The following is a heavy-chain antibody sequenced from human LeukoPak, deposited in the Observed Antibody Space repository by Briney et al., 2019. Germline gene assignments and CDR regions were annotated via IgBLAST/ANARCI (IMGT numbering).Heavy chain of an antibody. CDR1: GFTFSSYA. CDR3: ARDRTAVAIYGMDV. D-gene: IGHD6-19*01. V-gene: IGHV3-30-3*01. CDR2: ISYDGSNK. Sequence: PGGSLRLSCAASGFTFSSYAMHWARQAPGKGLEWVAVISYDGSNKYYADSVKGRFTISRDNSKNTLYLQMNSLRAEDTAVYYCARDRTAVAIYGMDVWGQGTTVTVSS. J-gene: IGHJ6*02.